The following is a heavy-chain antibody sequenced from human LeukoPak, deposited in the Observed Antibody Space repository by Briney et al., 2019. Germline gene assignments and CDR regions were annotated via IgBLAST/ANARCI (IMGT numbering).Heavy chain of an antibody. V-gene: IGHV3-74*01. J-gene: IGHJ4*02. D-gene: IGHD1-26*01. CDR2: IKSDGTYS. CDR1: GFTFSNHW. CDR3: ANELRPNDY. Sequence: PGGSLRLSCAASGFTFSNHWMHWVRQAPGKGLVWVSRIKSDGTYSDYADSVKGRFTISRDNSKNTLFLQMNSLQTEDTGVYFCANELRPNDYWGQGTLVTVS.